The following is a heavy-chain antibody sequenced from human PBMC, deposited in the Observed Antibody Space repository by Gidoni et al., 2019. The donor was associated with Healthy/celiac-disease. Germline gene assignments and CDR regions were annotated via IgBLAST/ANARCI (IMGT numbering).Heavy chain of an antibody. V-gene: IGHV1-69*06. CDR3: ARDIFNYYDSSGYYEGVHAFDI. CDR1: GGTFSSYA. CDR2: IIPIFGTA. Sequence: QVQLVQSGAEVKKPGSSVKVSCKASGGTFSSYAISWVRQAPGQGLEWMGGIIPIFGTANYAQKFQGRVTITADKSTSTAYMELSSLRSEDTAVYYCARDIFNYYDSSGYYEGVHAFDIWGQGTMVTVSS. D-gene: IGHD3-22*01. J-gene: IGHJ3*02.